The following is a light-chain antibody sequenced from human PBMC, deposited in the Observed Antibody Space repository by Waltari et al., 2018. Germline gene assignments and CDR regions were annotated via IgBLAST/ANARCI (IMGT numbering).Light chain of an antibody. CDR2: DAS. CDR3: QKYERLPAT. Sequence: SCRASQSVSRALVWYQQKPGQAPRLLIDDASRRAPGIPDRFSGSGSGTDFSLTISRLEPEDFAVYYCQKYERLPATFGQGTKFEIK. V-gene: IGKV3-20*01. CDR1: QSVSRA. J-gene: IGKJ1*01.